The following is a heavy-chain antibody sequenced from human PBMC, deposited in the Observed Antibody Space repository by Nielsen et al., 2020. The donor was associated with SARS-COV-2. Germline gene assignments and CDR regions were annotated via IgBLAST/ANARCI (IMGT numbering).Heavy chain of an antibody. CDR2: INHSGST. CDR1: GGSFSGYY. Sequence: SETLSLTFAVYGGSFSGYYWSWIRQPPGKGLEWIGEINHSGSTNYNPSLKSRVTISVDTSKNQFSLKLSSVTAADTAVYYCVGWLQLKGFDYWGQGTLVTVSS. V-gene: IGHV4-34*01. CDR3: VGWLQLKGFDY. J-gene: IGHJ4*02. D-gene: IGHD5-24*01.